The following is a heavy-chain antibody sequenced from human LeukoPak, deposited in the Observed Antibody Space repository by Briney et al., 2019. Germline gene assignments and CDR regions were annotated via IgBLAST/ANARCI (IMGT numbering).Heavy chain of an antibody. Sequence: RPSETLSLTCTVSGGSISSGGYYWSWIRQHPGKGLEWIGYIYYSGSTYYNPSLKSRVTISVDTSKNQFSLKLSSVTAADTAVYYCARDPHDSSGYEGYWGQGTLVTVSS. CDR3: ARDPHDSSGYEGY. CDR2: IYYSGST. J-gene: IGHJ4*02. D-gene: IGHD3-22*01. CDR1: GGSISSGGYY. V-gene: IGHV4-31*03.